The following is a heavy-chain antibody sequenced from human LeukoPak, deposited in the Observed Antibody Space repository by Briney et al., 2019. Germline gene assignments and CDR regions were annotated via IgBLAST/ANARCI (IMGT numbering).Heavy chain of an antibody. J-gene: IGHJ4*02. CDR3: ARDRAWNYFDY. CDR2: MSNDGSRK. Sequence: GGSLRLSCAPSGFTFSRHGMHWVRQAPGKGLEWVAIMSNDGSRKYYAHSVEGRFTISRDNSKNTLYLQMDSLRAEDTAVYYCARDRAWNYFDYWGQGTLVTVSS. CDR1: GFTFSRHG. D-gene: IGHD3-3*01. V-gene: IGHV3-30*03.